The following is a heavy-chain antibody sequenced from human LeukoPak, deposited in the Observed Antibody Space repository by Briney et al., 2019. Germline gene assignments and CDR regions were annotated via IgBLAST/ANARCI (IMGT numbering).Heavy chain of an antibody. V-gene: IGHV3-53*01. CDR1: GFTVSRNY. J-gene: IGHJ4*02. CDR2: ITDDEDT. Sequence: GGSLRLSCAASGFTVSRNYMSWDRQAPGKGLEWVSVITDDEDTYYADSVKGRFTISRDNSQNTVFLQMNSLRVEDTAVYYCAKVDYWSPENYFDSWGQGTLVTVSS. CDR3: AKVDYWSPENYFDS. D-gene: IGHD1-1*01.